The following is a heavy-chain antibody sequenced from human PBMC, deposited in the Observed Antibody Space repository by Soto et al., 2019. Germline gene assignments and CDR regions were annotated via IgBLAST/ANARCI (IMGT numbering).Heavy chain of an antibody. Sequence: SEPLSLTCAVSGGSISSSNWWSWVRQPPGKGLEWIGEIYHSGSTNYNPSLKSRVTISVDKSKNQFSLKLSSVTAADTAVYYCARAGIAVAGTFDYWGQGTLVTVSS. V-gene: IGHV4-4*02. CDR2: IYHSGST. J-gene: IGHJ4*02. D-gene: IGHD6-19*01. CDR3: ARAGIAVAGTFDY. CDR1: GGSISSSNW.